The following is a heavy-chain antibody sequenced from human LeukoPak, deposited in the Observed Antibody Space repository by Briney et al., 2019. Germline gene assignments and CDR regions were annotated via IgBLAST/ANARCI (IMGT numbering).Heavy chain of an antibody. D-gene: IGHD5-12*01. CDR3: ARDHNGDSRRAFLKWLPPSYAFDI. V-gene: IGHV3-11*04. CDR2: ISSSSSTI. CDR1: GFTFSDYY. Sequence: NPGGSLRLSCAASGFTFSDYYMSWIRQAPGKGLEWVSYISSSSSTIYYADSVKGRFTISRDNAKNSLYLQMNSLRAEDTAVYYCARDHNGDSRRAFLKWLPPSYAFDIWGQGTMVTVSS. J-gene: IGHJ3*02.